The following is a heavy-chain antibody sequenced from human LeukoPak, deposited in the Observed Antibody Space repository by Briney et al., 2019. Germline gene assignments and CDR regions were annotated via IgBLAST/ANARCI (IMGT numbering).Heavy chain of an antibody. CDR2: IKKDGSQK. V-gene: IGHV3-7*03. D-gene: IGHD1-26*01. J-gene: IGHJ5*02. Sequence: GGSLRLSCVASGFTFSNKWMSWVRQAPGKGPEWVATIKKDGSQKYYVDSVKGRFTTSRDNAQNSLYLQMNSLRVEDTAIYSCARVGWELLNLHFDPWGQGTLVTVSS. CDR1: GFTFSNKW. CDR3: ARVGWELLNLHFDP.